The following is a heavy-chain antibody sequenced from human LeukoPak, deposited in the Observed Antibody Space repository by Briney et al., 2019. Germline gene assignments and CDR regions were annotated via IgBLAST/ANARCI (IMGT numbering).Heavy chain of an antibody. D-gene: IGHD3-22*01. CDR1: GFTFSSYA. J-gene: IGHJ4*02. Sequence: PGGSLRLSCAASGFTFSSYAMSWVRQAPGKGLEWVSAISGSGGSTYYADSVKGRFTISRDNAKNSLYLQMNSLRAEDTALYYCAKSVTYCYDSSGYTFGGQGTLVTVSS. V-gene: IGHV3-23*01. CDR3: AKSVTYCYDSSGYTF. CDR2: ISGSGGST.